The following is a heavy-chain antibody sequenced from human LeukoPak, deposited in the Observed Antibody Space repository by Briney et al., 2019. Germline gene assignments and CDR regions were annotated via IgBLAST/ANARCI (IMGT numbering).Heavy chain of an antibody. CDR2: IKQDGSEE. CDR3: ARNSGWSVDY. Sequence: QPGGSLRLSCAASGFTFSSYWMSWVRQTPGKGLEWVANIKQDGSEEYYVDSMEGRFTVSRDNAKNSLSLQMNSLRADDTAVYYCARNSGWSVDYWGQGALVTVSS. CDR1: GFTFSSYW. D-gene: IGHD6-19*01. V-gene: IGHV3-7*01. J-gene: IGHJ4*02.